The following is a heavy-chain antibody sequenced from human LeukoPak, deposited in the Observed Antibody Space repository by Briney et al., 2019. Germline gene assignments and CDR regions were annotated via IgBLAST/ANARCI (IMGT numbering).Heavy chain of an antibody. CDR2: IYYTGST. J-gene: IGHJ4*02. Sequence: PSETLSLTCTVSGDSIRSSTSYWGWIRQPPGKGLEWIGNIYYTGSTWYNPALKSRGSISVDTSKNQFPLKLSSVTAADTAVYYCASVIAAGGKGLEYWGQGALVTVSS. D-gene: IGHD6-13*01. V-gene: IGHV4-39*01. CDR1: GDSIRSSTSY. CDR3: ASVIAAGGKGLEY.